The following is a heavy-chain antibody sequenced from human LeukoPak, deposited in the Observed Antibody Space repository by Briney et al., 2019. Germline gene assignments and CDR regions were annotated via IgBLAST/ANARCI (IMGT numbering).Heavy chain of an antibody. Sequence: ASQTLSLTCTVSGGSISSGGYYWSWIRQHPGKGLEWIGYIYYSGSTYYNPSLKSRVTISVDTSMNQFSLKLSSVTAADTAVYYCARSLGDYSYFDYWGQGTLVTVSS. CDR1: GGSISSGGYY. CDR3: ARSLGDYSYFDY. J-gene: IGHJ4*02. CDR2: IYYSGST. V-gene: IGHV4-31*03. D-gene: IGHD4-17*01.